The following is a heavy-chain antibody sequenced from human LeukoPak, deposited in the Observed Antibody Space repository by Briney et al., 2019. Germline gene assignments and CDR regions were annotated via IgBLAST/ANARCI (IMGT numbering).Heavy chain of an antibody. D-gene: IGHD2-8*01. J-gene: IGHJ6*03. CDR2: ISGSGGST. Sequence: PGGSLRLSCAASGFTFSSYAMSWVRQAPGKGLEWVSAISGSGGSTYYADSVKGRFTISRDNSKNTLYLQMNSLRAEDTAVYYCAKALCTNGVCNPRVYYYYYMDVWGKGTTVTVSS. CDR3: AKALCTNGVCNPRVYYYYYMDV. CDR1: GFTFSSYA. V-gene: IGHV3-23*01.